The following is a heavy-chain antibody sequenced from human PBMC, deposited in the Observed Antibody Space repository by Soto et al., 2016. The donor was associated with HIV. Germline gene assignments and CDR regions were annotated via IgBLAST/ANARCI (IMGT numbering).Heavy chain of an antibody. V-gene: IGHV4-4*02. J-gene: IGHJ4*02. D-gene: IGHD2-2*01. CDR1: GGSISSNNW. CDR2: IYHSGST. Sequence: QVQLQESGPGLVKPSGTLSLTCAVSGGSISSNNWWSWVRQPPGKGLEWIGEIYHSGSTSYNPSLKSRVTISVDKSKNLFSLNLTSVTAADTAVYYCARRSATTCYGCVDYWGQGTLVTVSX. CDR3: ARRSATTCYGCVDY.